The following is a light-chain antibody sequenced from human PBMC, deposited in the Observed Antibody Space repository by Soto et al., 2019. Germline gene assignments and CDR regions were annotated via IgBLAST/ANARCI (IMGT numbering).Light chain of an antibody. Sequence: EIVMTQSPGTLSLSPGDTATLSCRASQSLGSDLAWYQQKPGQAPRLLIFGASARPTGIPARISGSGSGTEFTPTISSLRSEDFAVYFCQQYYNWPRTFGQGTKVEI. CDR1: QSLGSD. J-gene: IGKJ1*01. CDR3: QQYYNWPRT. V-gene: IGKV3-15*01. CDR2: GAS.